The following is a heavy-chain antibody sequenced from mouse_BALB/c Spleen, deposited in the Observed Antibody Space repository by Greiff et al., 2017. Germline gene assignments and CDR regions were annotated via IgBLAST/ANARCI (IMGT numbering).Heavy chain of an antibody. CDR2: ISSGGSYT. V-gene: IGHV5-6*02. CDR3: ARHDSAWFAY. J-gene: IGHJ3*01. Sequence: DVKLVESGGDLVKPGGSLKLSCAASGFTFSSYGMSWVRQTPDKRLEWVATISSGGSYTYYPDSVKGRFTISRDNAKNTLYLQMSSLKSEDTAMYYCARHDSAWFAYWGQGTLVTVSA. D-gene: IGHD2-4*01. CDR1: GFTFSSYG.